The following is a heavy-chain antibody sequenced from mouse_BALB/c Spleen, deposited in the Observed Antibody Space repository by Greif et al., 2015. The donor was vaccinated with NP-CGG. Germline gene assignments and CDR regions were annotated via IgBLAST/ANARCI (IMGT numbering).Heavy chain of an antibody. CDR2: IDPANGNT. V-gene: IGHV14-3*02. D-gene: IGHD3-1*01. Sequence: VQLQQSGAEPAKPGASVKLSCTASGFNIKDTYMHWVKQRPEQGLEWIGRIDPANGNTKYDPKFQGKATITADTSSNTAYLQLSSLTSEDTAVYYCARARPYYAMDYWGQGTSVTVSS. CDR3: ARARPYYAMDY. J-gene: IGHJ4*01. CDR1: GFNIKDTY.